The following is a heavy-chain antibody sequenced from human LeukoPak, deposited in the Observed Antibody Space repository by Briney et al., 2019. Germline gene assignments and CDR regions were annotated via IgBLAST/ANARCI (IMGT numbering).Heavy chain of an antibody. V-gene: IGHV4-59*08. Sequence: PSETLSLTCTVSGGSISSYYWGWIRQPPGKGLEWIGYIYYSGSTNYNPSLKSRVTISVDTSKNQFSLKLSSVTAADTAVYYCARHERYDYVWGENTMSWFDPWGQGTLVTVSS. D-gene: IGHD3-16*01. CDR2: IYYSGST. CDR3: ARHERYDYVWGENTMSWFDP. J-gene: IGHJ5*02. CDR1: GGSISSYY.